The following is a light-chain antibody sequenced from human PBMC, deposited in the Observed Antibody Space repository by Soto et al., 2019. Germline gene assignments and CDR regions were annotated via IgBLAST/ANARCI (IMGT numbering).Light chain of an antibody. CDR1: QSVSSN. J-gene: IGKJ5*01. CDR2: GAS. Sequence: EIVMTQSPVTLSVSPGEGATLSCRASQSVSSNLAWYQQKPCQAPRLLIYGASTRATGIPARFSGSGSGTEFTLTLVSLQSADFAVYYCQQYNNWPPSITFGQGTRLEIK. V-gene: IGKV3-15*01. CDR3: QQYNNWPPSIT.